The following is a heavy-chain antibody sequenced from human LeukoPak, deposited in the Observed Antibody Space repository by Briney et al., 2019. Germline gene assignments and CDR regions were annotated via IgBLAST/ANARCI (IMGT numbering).Heavy chain of an antibody. CDR3: ARSGSGSYYPNYFDY. CDR1: GGSISSYY. D-gene: IGHD3-10*01. V-gene: IGHV4-59*08. J-gene: IGHJ4*02. Sequence: PSETLSLTCTVSGGSISSYYWSWIQQPPGKGLEWIGYIYYSGSTNYNPSLKSRVTISVDTSKNQFSLKLFSVTAADTAVYYCARSGSGSYYPNYFDYWGQGTLVTVSS. CDR2: IYYSGST.